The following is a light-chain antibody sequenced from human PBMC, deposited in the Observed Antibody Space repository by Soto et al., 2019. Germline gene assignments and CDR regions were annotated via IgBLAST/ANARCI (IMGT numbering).Light chain of an antibody. CDR2: GAS. CDR3: QQYRSSPFN. CDR1: QSVSSNF. Sequence: IVLTQSPGTMSLSPGERATLSCRASQSVSSNFLAWFQQKPGQDPRLLIYGASSRATGIPDRFSGSGSGTGFTLTISRLEPKDFAVYYCQQYRSSPFNLGHGTRLELK. V-gene: IGKV3-20*01. J-gene: IGKJ5*01.